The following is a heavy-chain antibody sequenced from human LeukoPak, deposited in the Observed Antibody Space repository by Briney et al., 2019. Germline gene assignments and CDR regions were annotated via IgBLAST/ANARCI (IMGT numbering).Heavy chain of an antibody. V-gene: IGHV3-21*01. J-gene: IGHJ5*02. CDR1: GFTFSSFS. CDR2: ISSSSSYI. D-gene: IGHD3-3*01. Sequence: GGSLRLSCAASGFTFSSFSMNWVRQAPGKGLEWVSSISSSSSYIYYADSVKGRFTISRDNAKNSLYLQMNSLRAEDTAVYYCARDSDKNYDFWSGYYTGANWFDPWGQGTLVTVSS. CDR3: ARDSDKNYDFWSGYYTGANWFDP.